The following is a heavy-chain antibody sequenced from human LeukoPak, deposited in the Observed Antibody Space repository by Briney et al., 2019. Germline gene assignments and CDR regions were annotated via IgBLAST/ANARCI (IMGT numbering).Heavy chain of an antibody. CDR3: AKGRRLVPDAFDI. CDR2: ISYDGSNK. J-gene: IGHJ3*02. D-gene: IGHD3-9*01. CDR1: GFTFSSYG. V-gene: IGHV3-30*18. Sequence: GGSLRLSCAASGFTFSSYGMHWVRQAPGKGLEWVAVISYDGSNKYYADSVKGRFTISRDNSKNTLYLQMNSLRAEDTAVYYCAKGRRLVPDAFDIWGQGTMVTVSS.